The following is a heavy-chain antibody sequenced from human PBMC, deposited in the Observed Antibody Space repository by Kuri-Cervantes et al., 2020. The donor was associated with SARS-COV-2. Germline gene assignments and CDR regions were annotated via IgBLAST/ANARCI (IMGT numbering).Heavy chain of an antibody. CDR3: ARDIGDFWSGYYHRLDV. V-gene: IGHV4-34*09. Sequence: LSLTCAVYGGSFSGYYWSWIRQPPGKGLEWIGYIYYSGSTYYNPSLKSRVTISVDTSKNQFSLKLSSVTAADTAVYYCARDIGDFWSGYYHRLDVWGKGTTVTVSS. D-gene: IGHD3-3*01. CDR1: GGSFSGYY. J-gene: IGHJ6*04. CDR2: IYYSGST.